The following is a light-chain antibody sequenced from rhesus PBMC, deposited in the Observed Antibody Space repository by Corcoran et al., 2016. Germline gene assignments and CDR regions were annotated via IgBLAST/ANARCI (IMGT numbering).Light chain of an antibody. J-gene: IGKJ2*01. CDR2: LVS. CDR3: MQTLQTPYS. Sequence: EMVMTQTPLSLPATPGQPASISCRSSQSLLDRDGYAHLHWYMQKPGQFPQLLIYLVSTRASGVPARFSGSGSGTDFTLKISRVEAEDVGVYYCMQTLQTPYSFGQGTKVEIK. CDR1: QSLLDRDGYAH. V-gene: IGKV2-78*01.